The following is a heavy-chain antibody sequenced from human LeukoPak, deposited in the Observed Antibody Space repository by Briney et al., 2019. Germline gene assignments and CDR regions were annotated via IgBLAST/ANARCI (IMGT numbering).Heavy chain of an antibody. Sequence: GASVKVSCKASGYTFTGYYMHWVRQAPGQGLEWMGWINPNSGGTNYAQKSQGRVTMTRDTSISTAYMELSRLRSDDTAVYYCARRTGYCSSTSCYAGQNWFDPWGQGTLVTVSS. CDR1: GYTFTGYY. CDR3: ARRTGYCSSTSCYAGQNWFDP. J-gene: IGHJ5*02. D-gene: IGHD2-2*03. CDR2: INPNSGGT. V-gene: IGHV1-2*02.